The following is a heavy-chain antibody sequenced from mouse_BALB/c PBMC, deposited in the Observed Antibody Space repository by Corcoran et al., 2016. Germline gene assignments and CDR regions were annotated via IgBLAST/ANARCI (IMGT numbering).Heavy chain of an antibody. V-gene: IGHV1S136*01. CDR3: ARSNPYAMDY. CDR2: INPYNDGT. J-gene: IGHJ4*01. CDR1: GYTLTCYV. Sequence: VQLQQTGPELVKPGASVKMSCKASGYTLTCYVMDWVKQKPGQGLEWIGYINPYNDGTKYNEKFKGKATLTAGKTSNTAYMELSSLTSEDSAVYYCARSNPYAMDYWGQGTSVTVSS.